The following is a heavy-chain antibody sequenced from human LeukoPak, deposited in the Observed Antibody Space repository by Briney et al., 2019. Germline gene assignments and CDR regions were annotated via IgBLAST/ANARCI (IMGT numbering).Heavy chain of an antibody. CDR3: ARDPTGSATGFDP. D-gene: IGHD3-10*01. Sequence: SETLSLTCTVSGGSISSSSYYWSWIRQHPGKGLEWIGYIYYSGSTYYNPSLKSRVTISVDTSKNQFSLKLSTVTAADTAVYYCARDPTGSATGFDPWGQGTLVTVSS. CDR1: GGSISSSSYY. V-gene: IGHV4-31*03. CDR2: IYYSGST. J-gene: IGHJ5*02.